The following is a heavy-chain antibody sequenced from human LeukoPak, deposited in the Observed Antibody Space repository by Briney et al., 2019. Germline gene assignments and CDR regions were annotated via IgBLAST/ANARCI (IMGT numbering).Heavy chain of an antibody. V-gene: IGHV3-30*18. Sequence: GRSLRLSCAASGFSFSNYAMHWVRQAPGKGLEWVAVISYDGSNQYYADSVKGRFTISRDNSKNTLYLQMSSLRAEDTAVYFCAKSRSGSANWALQIFDNWGQGTLVTVSS. CDR2: ISYDGSNQ. D-gene: IGHD1-1*01. J-gene: IGHJ4*02. CDR1: GFSFSNYA. CDR3: AKSRSGSANWALQIFDN.